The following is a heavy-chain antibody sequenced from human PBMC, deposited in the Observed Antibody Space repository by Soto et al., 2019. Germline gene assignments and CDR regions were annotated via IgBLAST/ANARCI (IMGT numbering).Heavy chain of an antibody. Sequence: PRLSCAASGFTFDDYAMHWVRQAPGKGLEWVSLISWDGGSTYYADSVKGRFTISRDNSKNSRYLQMNSLRAEDTALYYCAKDISRITMIVVGNRFYGMDVWGQGTTVTVSS. CDR1: GFTFDDYA. D-gene: IGHD3-22*01. V-gene: IGHV3-43D*04. CDR2: ISWDGGST. CDR3: AKDISRITMIVVGNRFYGMDV. J-gene: IGHJ6*02.